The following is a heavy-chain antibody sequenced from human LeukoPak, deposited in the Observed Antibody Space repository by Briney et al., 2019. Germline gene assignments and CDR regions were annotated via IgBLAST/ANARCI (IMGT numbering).Heavy chain of an antibody. CDR1: DYSISNAYY. J-gene: IGHJ3*02. Sequence: SETLSLTCTVSDYSISNAYYWGWIRQPPGKGLEWIGSIYYSGSTYYNPSLKSRVTISVDTSKNQFSLKLSSVTAADTAVYYCARRDDYVWGSYRHDAFDIWGQGTMVTVSS. V-gene: IGHV4-38-2*02. CDR3: ARRDDYVWGSYRHDAFDI. D-gene: IGHD3-16*02. CDR2: IYYSGST.